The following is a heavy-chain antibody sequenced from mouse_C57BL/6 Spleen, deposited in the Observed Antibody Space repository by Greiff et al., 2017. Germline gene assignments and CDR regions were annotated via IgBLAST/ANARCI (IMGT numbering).Heavy chain of an antibody. CDR1: GFSLTSYG. J-gene: IGHJ4*01. CDR2: IWSGGST. D-gene: IGHD2-5*01. Sequence: VQLKESGPGLVQPSQSLSITCTVSGFSLTSYGVHWVRQSPGKGLEWLGVIWSGGSTDDNAAFISRLSISKDNSKSQVFFKMNSLQADDTAIYYCARGGYSNYNAMDYWGQGTSVTVSS. CDR3: ARGGYSNYNAMDY. V-gene: IGHV2-2*01.